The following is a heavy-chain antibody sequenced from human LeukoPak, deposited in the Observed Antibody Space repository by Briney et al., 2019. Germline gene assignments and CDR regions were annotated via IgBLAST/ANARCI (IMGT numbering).Heavy chain of an antibody. CDR3: ARERYYDFWSGRWYFDL. CDR1: GYSISSGYY. J-gene: IGHJ2*01. D-gene: IGHD3-3*01. V-gene: IGHV4-38-2*02. Sequence: SETLSLTCTVSGYSISSGYYWGWIRQPPGQGLEWIGSIYHSGSTHYNPSLKSRVTISVDTSKNQFSLKLSSVTAADTAVYYCARERYYDFWSGRWYFDLWGRGTLATVSS. CDR2: IYHSGST.